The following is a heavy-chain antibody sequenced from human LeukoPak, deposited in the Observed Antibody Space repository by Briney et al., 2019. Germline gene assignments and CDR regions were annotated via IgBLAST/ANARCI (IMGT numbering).Heavy chain of an antibody. V-gene: IGHV3-74*01. Sequence: AGSLRLSCAASGFTFPIYWMHWVSQAPGKGLVWVSRVNGDGSTTTYADSVKGRFTISRDNAKNTVYLQMDSLRAEDTAVYYCTRPQHGDLYAFDIWGQGTMVTVSS. J-gene: IGHJ3*02. CDR1: GFTFPIYW. CDR3: TRPQHGDLYAFDI. D-gene: IGHD3-16*01. CDR2: VNGDGSTT.